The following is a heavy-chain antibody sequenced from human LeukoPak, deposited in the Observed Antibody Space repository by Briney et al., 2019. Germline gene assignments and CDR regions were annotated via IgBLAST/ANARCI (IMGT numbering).Heavy chain of an antibody. CDR2: IKHDGSEK. J-gene: IGHJ4*02. D-gene: IGHD3-3*01. CDR3: ARDLYYDFWSGYLDF. CDR1: GFTFYNYW. V-gene: IGHV3-7*01. Sequence: GGSLRLSCAGSGFTFYNYWMTWVRQAPGKGLEWVASIKHDGSEKDYVASVKGRFTVSRDNAKNSFHLQMNSLRAEDTAIHYCARDLYYDFWSGYLDFWGQGTLVIVSS.